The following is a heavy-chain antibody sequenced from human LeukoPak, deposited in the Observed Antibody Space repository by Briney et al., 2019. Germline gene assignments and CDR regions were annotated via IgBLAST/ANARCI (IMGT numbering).Heavy chain of an antibody. CDR1: GYTFTSYD. J-gene: IGHJ6*03. V-gene: IGHV1-8*01. CDR3: ARAGDSSGYNYYYYYMDV. CDR2: MNPNSGNT. Sequence: VASVKVSCKASGYTFTSYDINWVRQATGQGLEWMGWMNPNSGNTGYAQKFQGRVTMTRNTSISTAYMELSSLRSEDTAVYYCARAGDSSGYNYYYYYMDVWGKGTTVTISS. D-gene: IGHD3-22*01.